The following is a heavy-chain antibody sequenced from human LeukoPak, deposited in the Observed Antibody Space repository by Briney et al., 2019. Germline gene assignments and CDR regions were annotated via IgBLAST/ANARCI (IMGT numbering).Heavy chain of an antibody. D-gene: IGHD3-22*01. Sequence: ASVKVSCKASGYTFTSYYMHWVRQAPGQGLEWMGIINPSGGSTSYAQKFQGRVTMTRDTSTSTVYMELSSLRSEDTAVYYCARVQQGIYDSSGYYFDYWGQGTLVTVSS. V-gene: IGHV1-46*01. J-gene: IGHJ4*02. CDR2: INPSGGST. CDR1: GYTFTSYY. CDR3: ARVQQGIYDSSGYYFDY.